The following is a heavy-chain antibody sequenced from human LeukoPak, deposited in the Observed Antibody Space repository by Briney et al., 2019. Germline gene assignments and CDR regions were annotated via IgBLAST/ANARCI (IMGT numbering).Heavy chain of an antibody. V-gene: IGHV4-59*01. CDR1: GGSISSYY. Sequence: SETLSLTCTVSGGSISSYYWSWIRQPPGKGLEWIGYIYYSGSTNYNPSLKSRVTISVDTSKNQFSLKLSSVTAADTAVYYCARTAGKASDYWGQGTLVTVSS. CDR2: IYYSGST. CDR3: ARTAGKASDY. J-gene: IGHJ4*02.